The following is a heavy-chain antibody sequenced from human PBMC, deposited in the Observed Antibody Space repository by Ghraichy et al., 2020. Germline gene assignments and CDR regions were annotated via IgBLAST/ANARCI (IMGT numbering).Heavy chain of an antibody. V-gene: IGHV4-30-2*01. Sequence: SETLSLTCAVSGGSISSGGYSWSWIRQPPGKGLEWIGYIYHSGSTYYNPSLKSRVTISVDRSKNQFSLKLSSVTAADTAVYYCAREGPDGAFDYWGQGTLVTVSS. D-gene: IGHD4/OR15-4a*01. J-gene: IGHJ4*02. CDR1: GGSISSGGYS. CDR2: IYHSGST. CDR3: AREGPDGAFDY.